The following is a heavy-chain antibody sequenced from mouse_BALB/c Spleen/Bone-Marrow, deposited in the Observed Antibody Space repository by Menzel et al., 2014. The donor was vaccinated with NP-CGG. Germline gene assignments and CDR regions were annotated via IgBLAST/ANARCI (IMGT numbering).Heavy chain of an antibody. J-gene: IGHJ2*01. CDR3: ARQIVWSGVDY. Sequence: EVMLVESGGDLVKPGGSLKLSCAASGSTFSSYGMSWVRQTPDKRLEWVATISSGGSYTYYPDSVKGRFTISRDNAKNTLYLQMSSLKSEDTAMYYCARQIVWSGVDYWGQGTTLTVSS. V-gene: IGHV5-6*01. CDR2: ISSGGSYT. CDR1: GSTFSSYG. D-gene: IGHD2-10*02.